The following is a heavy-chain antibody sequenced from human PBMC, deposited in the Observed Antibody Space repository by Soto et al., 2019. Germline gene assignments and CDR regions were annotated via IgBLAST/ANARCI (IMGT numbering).Heavy chain of an antibody. CDR1: GFTFSSYA. J-gene: IGHJ3*01. CDR2: ISHDGGKK. D-gene: IGHD2-21*02. V-gene: IGHV3-30*18. CDR3: AKLPSTMTQAFDV. Sequence: PGGSLRLSCAASGFTFSSYAMSWVRQAPGKGLEWVAVISHDGGKKYYVDSVKGRFTISRDNSNNTLYLQMDSLRIEDTALYYCAKLPSTMTQAFDVWGQGTMVTVSS.